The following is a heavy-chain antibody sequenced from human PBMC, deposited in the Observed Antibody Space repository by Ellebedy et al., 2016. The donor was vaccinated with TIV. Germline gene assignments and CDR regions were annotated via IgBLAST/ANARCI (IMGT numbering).Heavy chain of an antibody. D-gene: IGHD1-14*01. J-gene: IGHJ4*02. CDR1: GFTFSSYD. CDR3: ARATAGFDY. Sequence: GESLKISCAASGFTFSSYDMHWVRQGSGNGLEWVSSIGAAGDTYYAGFVKGRAAISRENAKNSLYLQLNNVRVGDTAVYYCARATAGFDYWGQGTLVTVSS. CDR2: IGAAGDT. V-gene: IGHV3-13*01.